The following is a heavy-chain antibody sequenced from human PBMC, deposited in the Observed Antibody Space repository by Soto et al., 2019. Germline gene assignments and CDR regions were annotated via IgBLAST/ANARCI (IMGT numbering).Heavy chain of an antibody. Sequence: ASVKVSCKTSGYSFSDDKLHWVREAPGQGLEWMGWVDPNGGGSNSAQKFQGSVTMTWDTSITTAYLDLTRLTTNDTATYFCAIWGDYGDLEGFDFWGRGSLDPVSS. CDR2: VDPNGGGS. J-gene: IGHJ4*02. CDR1: GYSFSDDK. V-gene: IGHV1-2*04. D-gene: IGHD4-17*01. CDR3: AIWGDYGDLEGFDF.